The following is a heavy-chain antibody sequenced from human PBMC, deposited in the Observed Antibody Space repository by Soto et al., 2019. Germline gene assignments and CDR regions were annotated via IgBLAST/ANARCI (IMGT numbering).Heavy chain of an antibody. D-gene: IGHD3-10*01. CDR1: GGTFSSYA. V-gene: IGHV1-69*13. Sequence: SVKVSCKASGGTFSSYAISWVRQAPGQGLEWMGGIIPIFGTANYAQKFQGRVTITADESTSTAYMELSSLRSEDTAVYYCARDPYSGDYGSGSYAPFYYGMDVWGQGTTVTVSS. CDR2: IIPIFGTA. CDR3: ARDPYSGDYGSGSYAPFYYGMDV. J-gene: IGHJ6*02.